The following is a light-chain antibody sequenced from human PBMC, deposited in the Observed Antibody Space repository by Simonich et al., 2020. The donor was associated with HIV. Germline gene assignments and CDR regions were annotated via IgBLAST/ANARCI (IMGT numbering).Light chain of an antibody. Sequence: DIQMTQSPSSLSASVGDRVTITCRASQVITTSLAWYQQKPGKAPKLLLYATSRLESGVPSRFSGSGSGTDYTLTISSLQPEDFAVYYCQQYNKWPLFFGQGTKLEIK. J-gene: IGKJ2*01. V-gene: IGKV1-NL1*01. CDR2: ATS. CDR3: QQYNKWPLF. CDR1: QVITTS.